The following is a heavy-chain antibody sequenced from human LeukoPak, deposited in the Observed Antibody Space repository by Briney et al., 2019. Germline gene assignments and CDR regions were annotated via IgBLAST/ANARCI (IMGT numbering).Heavy chain of an antibody. J-gene: IGHJ6*02. CDR1: GGSISSISSNNYH. CDR3: AREMGVVTAHGIDV. Sequence: PSETLSLTCIVSGGSISSISSNNYHWGWIRQPPGKGLEWIGSVYYSGSTYYNPSLKSRVTISVDTSKNQFSLKLSSVTAADTALYYCAREMGVVTAHGIDVWGQGTTVTVSS. D-gene: IGHD4-23*01. V-gene: IGHV4-39*02. CDR2: VYYSGST.